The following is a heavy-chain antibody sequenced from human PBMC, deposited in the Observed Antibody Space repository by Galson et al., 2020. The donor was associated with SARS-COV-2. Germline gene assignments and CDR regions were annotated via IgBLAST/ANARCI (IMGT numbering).Heavy chain of an antibody. CDR1: GFTVSNTY. J-gene: IGHJ6*02. Sequence: GGSLRLSCAASGFTVSNTYMTWVRQAPGKGLEWVSVLYSSGGSYYAGSVKGRFTISRDNSENTVYLHMNSLRAEDTAVYYCARGRYDSSGKVYCMDVGGQGGSVTVAS. CDR3: ARGRYDSSGKVYCMDV. V-gene: IGHV3-53*01. D-gene: IGHD3-22*01. CDR2: LYSSGGS.